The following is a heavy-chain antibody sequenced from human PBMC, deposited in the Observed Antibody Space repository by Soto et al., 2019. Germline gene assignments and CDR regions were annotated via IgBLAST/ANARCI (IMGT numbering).Heavy chain of an antibody. CDR2: IYYSGST. Sequence: SETLSLTCTVSGGSISSYYWSWIRQPPGKGLEWIGYIYYSGSTNYNPSPKSRVTISVDTSKNQFSLKLSSVTAADTAVYYCARGQVVAAQHGGQGTLVTVPS. CDR1: GGSISSYY. J-gene: IGHJ4*02. V-gene: IGHV4-59*01. CDR3: ARGQVVAAQH. D-gene: IGHD2-15*01.